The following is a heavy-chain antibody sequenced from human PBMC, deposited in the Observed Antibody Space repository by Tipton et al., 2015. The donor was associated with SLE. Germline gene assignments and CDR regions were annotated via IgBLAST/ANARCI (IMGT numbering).Heavy chain of an antibody. CDR3: AREPRSGYHDY. Sequence: TLSLTCTVSGASIRSYYWSWIRQPPGKGLEWIGYIYYSGSTIHNPSLKSRVTMSVDTSKNQFSLKLSSVTAADTAVYYCAREPRSGYHDYWGQGTLVIVSS. CDR2: IYYSGST. CDR1: GASIRSYY. J-gene: IGHJ4*02. V-gene: IGHV4-59*12. D-gene: IGHD3-3*01.